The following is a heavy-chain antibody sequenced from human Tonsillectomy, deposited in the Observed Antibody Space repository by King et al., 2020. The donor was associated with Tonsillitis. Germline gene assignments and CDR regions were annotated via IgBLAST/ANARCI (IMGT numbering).Heavy chain of an antibody. V-gene: IGHV3-13*01. CDR2: IGTAGDT. D-gene: IGHD3-10*01. CDR3: ARVSYGSGSYDY. J-gene: IGHJ4*02. Sequence: VQLVESGGGLVQPGGSLRLSCAASGFTFRSYDMHWVRQATGKGLEWVSAIGTAGDTYYPGSLKGRCTNSRENAKNSLYLQMNSLRAEDTAVYYCARVSYGSGSYDYWGQGTLVTVSS. CDR1: GFTFRSYD.